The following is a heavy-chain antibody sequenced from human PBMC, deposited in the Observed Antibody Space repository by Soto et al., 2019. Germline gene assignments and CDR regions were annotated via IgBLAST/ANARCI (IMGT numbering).Heavy chain of an antibody. CDR3: ARSTRHKLRRGYFDY. J-gene: IGHJ4*02. V-gene: IGHV4-59*11. CDR2: IYYSGST. CDR1: GGSINNHY. D-gene: IGHD2-15*01. Sequence: SETLSLTCTVSGGSINNHYWSWIRQPPGQGLEWIGYIYYSGSTNYNPSLKSRVTMSVDTSKNQFSLKLSSLTAADTAIYYCARSTRHKLRRGYFDYWGQGTLVTVSS.